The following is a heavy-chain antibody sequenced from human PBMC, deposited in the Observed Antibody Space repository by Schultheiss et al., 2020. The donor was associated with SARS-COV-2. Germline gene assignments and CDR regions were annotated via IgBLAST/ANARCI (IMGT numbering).Heavy chain of an antibody. CDR1: GGSISSSNW. V-gene: IGHV4-4*02. D-gene: IGHD3-22*01. J-gene: IGHJ5*02. CDR3: ARGDGYYDSSGYYPPWFDP. CDR2: IYHSGST. Sequence: SETLSLTCAVSGGSISSSNWWSWVRQPPGKGLEWIGEIYHSGSTNYNPSLKSRVTISVDTSKNQFSLKLTSVTAADTAVYYCARGDGYYDSSGYYPPWFDPWGQGTLVTVSS.